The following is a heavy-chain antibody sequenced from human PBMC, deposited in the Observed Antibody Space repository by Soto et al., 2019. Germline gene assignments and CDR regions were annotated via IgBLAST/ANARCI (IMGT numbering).Heavy chain of an antibody. CDR1: GFTFSSYA. CDR2: ISGSGGRT. CDR3: AKADDFWSGYHIYYYYGMDV. Sequence: GSLRLSCAASGFTFSSYAMSWVRQAPGKGLEWVSGISGSGGRTYYADSVKGRFTISRDNSKHTLYLQMNSLRAEDTAVYYCAKADDFWSGYHIYYYYGMDVWGQGTTVTVSS. D-gene: IGHD3-3*01. J-gene: IGHJ6*02. V-gene: IGHV3-23*01.